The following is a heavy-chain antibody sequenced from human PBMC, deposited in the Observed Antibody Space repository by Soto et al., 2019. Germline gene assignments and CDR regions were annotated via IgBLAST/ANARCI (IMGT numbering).Heavy chain of an antibody. CDR1: GYTFISYD. CDR3: AREVAGRFVP. V-gene: IGHV1-8*01. Sequence: ASVKVSCKASGYTFISYDINWVRQATGQGLEWMGWMNPNSGNTAYAQKFQGRVTMTRNTSISTADMELSSLRSEDTAVYYCAREVAGRFVPWGQGTLVTVSS. CDR2: MNPNSGNT. D-gene: IGHD6-13*01. J-gene: IGHJ5*02.